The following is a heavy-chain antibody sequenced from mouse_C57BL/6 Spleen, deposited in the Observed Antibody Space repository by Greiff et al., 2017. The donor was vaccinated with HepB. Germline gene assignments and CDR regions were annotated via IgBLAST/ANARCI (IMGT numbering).Heavy chain of an antibody. CDR3: ARDHYYGSRAWFAY. Sequence: VQLKHSGPELVKPGASVKISCKASGYSFTDYNMNWVKQSNGKSLEWIGVINPNYGTTSYNQKFKGKATLTVDQSSSTAYMQLNSLISEDSAVYYCARDHYYGSRAWFAYWGQGTLVTVSA. CDR2: INPNYGTT. D-gene: IGHD1-1*01. CDR1: GYSFTDYN. V-gene: IGHV1-39*01. J-gene: IGHJ3*01.